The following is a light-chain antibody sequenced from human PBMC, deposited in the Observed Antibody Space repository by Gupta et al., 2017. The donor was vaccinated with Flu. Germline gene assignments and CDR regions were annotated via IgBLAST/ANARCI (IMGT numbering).Light chain of an antibody. CDR2: AAS. J-gene: IGKJ5*01. CDR3: QQGNSVPIA. V-gene: IGKV1-16*01. CDR1: QNVGNY. Sequence: IPMTPTPSSLSASVGDRVTITCRASQNVGNYLNWFQQKQGKVPESLIYAASSLQSGVPSRFSGSGSGTDFTLTISDLQPEDFALYYCQQGNSVPIAFGQGTRLEMK.